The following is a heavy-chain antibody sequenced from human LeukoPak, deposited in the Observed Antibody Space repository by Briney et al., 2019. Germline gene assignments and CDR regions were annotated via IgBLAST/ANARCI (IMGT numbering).Heavy chain of an antibody. CDR1: GYSISSGYY. V-gene: IGHV4-38-2*01. J-gene: IGHJ4*02. CDR3: ARAHSSGWTFDY. D-gene: IGHD6-19*01. Sequence: SETLSLTCAVSGYSISSGYYWGWIRQPPGKGLEWIGSIYHSGSTYYNPSLKSRVTISVDTSKNQFSLKLSSVTAADTAVYYCARAHSSGWTFDYWGQGTLVTV. CDR2: IYHSGST.